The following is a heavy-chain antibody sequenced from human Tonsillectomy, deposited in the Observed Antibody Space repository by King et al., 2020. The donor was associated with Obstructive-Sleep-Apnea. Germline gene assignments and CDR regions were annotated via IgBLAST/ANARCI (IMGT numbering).Heavy chain of an antibody. Sequence: QVQLVESGGGVVQPGRSLRLSCAASGFTFSSYAMHWVRQAPGKGLEWVAVISYDGSNKYYADSVKGRFTISRDNSKNTLFLQMNSLRAEDTAVYYCARDRYSSSWSYYFDYWGQGTLVTVSS. D-gene: IGHD6-13*01. CDR2: ISYDGSNK. J-gene: IGHJ4*02. CDR1: GFTFSSYA. V-gene: IGHV3-30*04. CDR3: ARDRYSSSWSYYFDY.